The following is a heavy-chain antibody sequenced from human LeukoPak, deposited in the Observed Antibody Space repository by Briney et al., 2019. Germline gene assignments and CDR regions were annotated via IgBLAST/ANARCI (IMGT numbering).Heavy chain of an antibody. CDR1: GFTISSYE. V-gene: IGHV3-48*03. CDR3: ARDPSSELHV. CDR2: NSRNGCNI. D-gene: IGHD1-26*01. Sequence: GGSLRLSSAAYGFTISSYEMKWDRQAPGKGLEWVSYNSRNGCNIYYAVSVKGRFTISRDNAKNSLYLQMNSLKAEDTAVYYCARDPSSELHVWGKGTTVTVSS. J-gene: IGHJ6*04.